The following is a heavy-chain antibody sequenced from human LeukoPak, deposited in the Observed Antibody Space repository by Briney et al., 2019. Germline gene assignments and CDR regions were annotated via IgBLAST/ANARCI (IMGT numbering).Heavy chain of an antibody. Sequence: ASVKVSCKASGYTFTGYYMHWVRQAPGQGLEWMGWINPNSGGTNYAQKFRGRVTMTRDTSISTAYMELSRLRSDDTAVYYCARVLVYCSGGSCYHFDYWGQGTLVTVSS. CDR1: GYTFTGYY. CDR3: ARVLVYCSGGSCYHFDY. V-gene: IGHV1-2*02. CDR2: INPNSGGT. D-gene: IGHD2-15*01. J-gene: IGHJ4*02.